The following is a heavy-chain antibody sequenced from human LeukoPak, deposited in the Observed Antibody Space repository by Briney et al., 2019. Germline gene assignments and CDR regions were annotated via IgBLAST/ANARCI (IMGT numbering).Heavy chain of an antibody. V-gene: IGHV3-30-3*01. J-gene: IGHJ4*02. Sequence: PGGSLRLSCAASGFTFSSYAMHWVRQAPGKGLEWVAVISYDGSNKYYADSVKGRFTISRDNSKNTLYLQMNSLRAEDTAVYYCASGLPLDYWGQGTLVTVSS. CDR2: ISYDGSNK. CDR1: GFTFSSYA. D-gene: IGHD3/OR15-3a*01. CDR3: ASGLPLDY.